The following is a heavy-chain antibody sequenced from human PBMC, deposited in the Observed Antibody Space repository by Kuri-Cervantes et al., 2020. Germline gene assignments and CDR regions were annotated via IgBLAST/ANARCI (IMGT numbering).Heavy chain of an antibody. J-gene: IGHJ6*03. Sequence: SGPTLVKPTETLTLTCTVSGFSLSNARMGVSWIRQPPGKALEWLALFYWNDDKRYGPSLKSRPTITKDTSKNQVVLTMTNMDPVDTATYYCARSNWNGFYYYMDVWGKGTTVTVSS. CDR1: GFSLSNARMG. CDR2: FYWNDDK. CDR3: ARSNWNGFYYYMDV. V-gene: IGHV2-5*01. D-gene: IGHD1-20*01.